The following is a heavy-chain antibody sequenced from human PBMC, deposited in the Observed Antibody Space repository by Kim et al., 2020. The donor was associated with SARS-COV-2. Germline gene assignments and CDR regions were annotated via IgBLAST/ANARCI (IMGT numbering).Heavy chain of an antibody. CDR3: ARGYYDLNNWFDP. V-gene: IGHV4-31*02. J-gene: IGHJ5*02. Sequence: YNPSLTCRVTISVDTSKHQFSLQRSSVTAADTAVYSCARGYYDLNNWFDPWGQGTLVTVSS. D-gene: IGHD3-3*01.